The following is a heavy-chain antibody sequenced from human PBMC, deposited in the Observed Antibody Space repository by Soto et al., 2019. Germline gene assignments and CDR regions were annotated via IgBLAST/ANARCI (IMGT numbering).Heavy chain of an antibody. D-gene: IGHD6-6*01. CDR2: TYYTGIT. CDR3: ASLSSDSSSLYFDY. V-gene: IGHV4-39*01. Sequence: PSETLSLTCTVSSGSISNSSHYWGWIRQPPGKGLEWIGNTYYTGITYCNPSLKSRVTISVDTSKNQFSLKVSSVTAADTAVYYCASLSSDSSSLYFDYWGQGTLVTVSS. J-gene: IGHJ4*02. CDR1: SGSISNSSHY.